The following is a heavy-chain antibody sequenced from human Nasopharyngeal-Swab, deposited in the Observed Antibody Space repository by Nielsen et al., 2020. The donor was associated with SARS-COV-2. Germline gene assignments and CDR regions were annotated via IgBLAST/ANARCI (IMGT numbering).Heavy chain of an antibody. CDR2: IGSSGSNI. V-gene: IGHV3-48*02. D-gene: IGHD3-16*01. Sequence: GESLKISCAASGFTFSSYTMFWVRQAPGRGLEWAANIGSSGSNIYYADSVKGRFTISRDNAKNSLYLQMNSLRDEDTAVYYCARDRWGGVTGGDYWGQGILVTVSS. J-gene: IGHJ4*02. CDR3: ARDRWGGVTGGDY. CDR1: GFTFSSYT.